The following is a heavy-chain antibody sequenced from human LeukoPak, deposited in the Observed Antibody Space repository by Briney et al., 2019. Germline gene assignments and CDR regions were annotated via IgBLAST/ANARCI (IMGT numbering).Heavy chain of an antibody. V-gene: IGHV3-30*18. CDR2: ISYDGSNK. Sequence: QPGRSLRHSCAASGFTFSSYGMHWVRQAPGKGLEWVAVISYDGSNKYYADSVKGRFTISRDNSKNTLYLQVNSLRAEDTAVYYCAKDSSSFAPYYFDYWGQGTLVTVSS. D-gene: IGHD6-6*01. CDR3: AKDSSSFAPYYFDY. CDR1: GFTFSSYG. J-gene: IGHJ4*02.